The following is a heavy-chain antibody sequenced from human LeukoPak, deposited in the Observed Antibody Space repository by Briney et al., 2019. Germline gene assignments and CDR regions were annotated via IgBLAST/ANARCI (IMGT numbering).Heavy chain of an antibody. Sequence: GGSLRLSCAASGLTLSGYWMHWVRQAPGQGLVWVSRINGDASSTSYADSVKGRFTISRDNAKSTLYLQMNSLRVEDTAVYYCARARGNTYGSFEYWGQGTLVTVSS. CDR3: ARARGNTYGSFEY. CDR1: GLTLSGYW. D-gene: IGHD5-18*01. J-gene: IGHJ4*02. CDR2: INGDASST. V-gene: IGHV3-74*01.